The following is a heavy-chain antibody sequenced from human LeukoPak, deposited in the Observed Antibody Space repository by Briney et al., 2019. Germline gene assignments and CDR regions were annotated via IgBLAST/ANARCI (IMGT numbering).Heavy chain of an antibody. CDR3: ARSAIVVVPAAYIDY. CDR1: GGSISSSSYY. V-gene: IGHV4-39*07. J-gene: IGHJ4*02. Sequence: SETLSLTCTVSGGSISSSSYYWGWIRQPPGKGLEWIGSIYYSGSTCYNPSLKSRVTISVDTSKNQFSLKLSSVTAADTAVYYCARSAIVVVPAAYIDYWGQGTLVTVSS. CDR2: IYYSGST. D-gene: IGHD2-2*01.